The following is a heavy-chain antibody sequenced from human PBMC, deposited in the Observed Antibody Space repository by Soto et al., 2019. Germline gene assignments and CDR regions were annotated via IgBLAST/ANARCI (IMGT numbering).Heavy chain of an antibody. CDR3: ASAPGIAAAGMDY. CDR2: ISSSSSRI. Sequence: EVQLVESGGGLIQPGGSLRLSCAASGFSFNTYAMNWVRQAPGKGLEWISYISSSSSRIYYADSVKGRFTLSRDNAKNSLYLQMNSLRAEDTAVYYCASAPGIAAAGMDYWGQGTLVTVSS. V-gene: IGHV3-48*04. D-gene: IGHD6-25*01. J-gene: IGHJ4*02. CDR1: GFSFNTYA.